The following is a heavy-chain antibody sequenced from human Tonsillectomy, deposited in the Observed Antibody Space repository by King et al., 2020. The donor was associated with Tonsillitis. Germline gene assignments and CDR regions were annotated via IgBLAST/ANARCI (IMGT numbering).Heavy chain of an antibody. CDR2: ISGSGGRA. Sequence: VQLVESGGGLVQPGGSLRLSCVASGFAFTIYAMSWVRQAPGKGLEWVSAISGSGGRAYYADSVKGRFTISIDNSKNTLYLQMNSLRAEDTAVYYCATYSSGWSLGAYYYNGMDVWGQGTTVTVSS. CDR3: ATYSSGWSLGAYYYNGMDV. J-gene: IGHJ6*02. D-gene: IGHD6-19*01. V-gene: IGHV3-23*04. CDR1: GFAFTIYA.